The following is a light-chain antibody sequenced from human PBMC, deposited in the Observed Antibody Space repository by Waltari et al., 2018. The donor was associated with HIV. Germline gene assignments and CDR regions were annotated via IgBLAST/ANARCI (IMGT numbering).Light chain of an antibody. CDR3: STSDNNLRRYV. J-gene: IGLJ2*01. V-gene: IGLV1-47*01. Sequence: QSVLTQPHSASGTPGQTVTISCSGTTANIANNYVYWYQQLPGMPPKLLIFRNAQRPSGVPDRFSGSKSGASASLAVSGLRSEDEADYFCSTSDNNLRRYVFGGGTRLTV. CDR2: RNA. CDR1: TANIANNY.